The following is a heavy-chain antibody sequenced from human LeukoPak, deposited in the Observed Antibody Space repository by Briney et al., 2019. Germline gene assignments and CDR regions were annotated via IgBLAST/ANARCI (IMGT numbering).Heavy chain of an antibody. CDR1: VFTLTIYS. CDR3: ARERPADSGGSDY. V-gene: IGHV3-21*01. D-gene: IGHD1-26*01. J-gene: IGHJ4*02. CDR2: ISSSSSYI. Sequence: VRSLRLSRAASVFTLTIYSMNCVSQAPRKGREWVSSISSSSSYIYYADSVKGRFTISRDNEKNALYVEMNSLRAEDTAVYYCARERPADSGGSDYWGQGTLVTVSS.